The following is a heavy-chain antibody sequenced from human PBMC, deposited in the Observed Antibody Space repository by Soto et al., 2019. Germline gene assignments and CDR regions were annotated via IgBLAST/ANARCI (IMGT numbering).Heavy chain of an antibody. CDR1: GFTVSNYA. CDR3: AKGIRLQFDYFDY. Sequence: EVQLLESGGRLVQPGGSLRLSCAASGFTVSNYAMTWVRQAPGKGLDWVSFTSGGGGGTYYADSVKGRFTISRDNSKNTLFLQMNSLRAEDTAVYYCAKGIRLQFDYFDYWGQGILVTVSS. D-gene: IGHD4-4*01. J-gene: IGHJ4*02. V-gene: IGHV3-23*01. CDR2: TSGGGGGT.